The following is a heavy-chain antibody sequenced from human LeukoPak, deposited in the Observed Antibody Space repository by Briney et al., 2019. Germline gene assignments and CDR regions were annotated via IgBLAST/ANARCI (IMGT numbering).Heavy chain of an antibody. CDR1: GGSISSYY. V-gene: IGHV4-59*01. D-gene: IGHD3-16*01. J-gene: IGHJ4*02. CDR2: IYYSGST. CDR3: ARDLQYYDYVWGSYDYYFDY. Sequence: SETLSLTCTVSGGSISSYYWSWLRQPPGKGLEWIGYIYYSGSTNYNPSLKSRVTISVDTSKNQFTLKLSSVTAADTAVYYCARDLQYYDYVWGSYDYYFDYWGQGTLVTVSS.